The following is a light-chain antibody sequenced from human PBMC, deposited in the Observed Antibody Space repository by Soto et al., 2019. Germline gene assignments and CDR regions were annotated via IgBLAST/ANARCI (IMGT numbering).Light chain of an antibody. CDR3: SSYAGSNSYVV. Sequence: QSVPTQPPSASGSPGQSVSISCTGTSSDIGAYNFVSWYQQHPGKAPRLMIYGVSKRPSGVPDRFSGSKSGNTASLTVSGLQAEDEADYYCSSYAGSNSYVVFGGGTKVTVL. J-gene: IGLJ2*01. CDR2: GVS. V-gene: IGLV2-8*01. CDR1: SSDIGAYNF.